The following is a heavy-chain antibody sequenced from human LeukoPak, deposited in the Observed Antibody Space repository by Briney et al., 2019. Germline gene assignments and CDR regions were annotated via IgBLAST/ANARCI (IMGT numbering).Heavy chain of an antibody. CDR2: MNPDSGNT. Sequence: ASVKVSCKASGYTFTSCVINWVRQATGQGLEWMGWMNPDSGNTGYAQKFQGRVTMTRNTSISTAYMELSSLRSEDTAVYYCAKMAGSSGRWGQGTLVTVSS. CDR1: GYTFTSCV. D-gene: IGHD6-19*01. V-gene: IGHV1-8*01. CDR3: AKMAGSSGR. J-gene: IGHJ4*02.